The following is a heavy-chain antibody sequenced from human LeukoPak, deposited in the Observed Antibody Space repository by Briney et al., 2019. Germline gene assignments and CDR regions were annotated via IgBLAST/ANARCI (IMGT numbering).Heavy chain of an antibody. V-gene: IGHV3-7*01. J-gene: IGHJ4*02. CDR2: IKEDGSEK. CDR3: PRDLTNWNDASADY. Sequence: GGSLRLSCAPSGFAFSSYRMSSVRQAPGKGQEWVANIKEDGSEKYYVDSVKGRFTISRDNAKNSLYLQIDHLLAEDTAVYYCPRDLTNWNDASADYWGQGTLVTVSS. CDR1: GFAFSSYR. D-gene: IGHD1-1*01.